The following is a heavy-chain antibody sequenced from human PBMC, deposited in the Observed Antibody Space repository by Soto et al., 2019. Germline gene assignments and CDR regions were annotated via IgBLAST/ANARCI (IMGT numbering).Heavy chain of an antibody. CDR2: IKSKTDGGTT. CDR1: GFTFSNAW. CDR3: TALYYYDSSGYYYFDY. D-gene: IGHD3-22*01. J-gene: IGHJ4*02. Sequence: GGSLRLSCAASGFTFSNAWMSWVRQAPGKGLEWVGRIKSKTDGGTTDYAAPVKGRFTISRDDSKNTLYLQMNSLKTEDTAVYYCTALYYYDSSGYYYFDYWGQGTLVTVSS. V-gene: IGHV3-15*01.